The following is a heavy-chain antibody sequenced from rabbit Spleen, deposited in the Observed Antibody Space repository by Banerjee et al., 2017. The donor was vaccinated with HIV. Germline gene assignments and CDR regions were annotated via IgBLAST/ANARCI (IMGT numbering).Heavy chain of an antibody. CDR2: IDTGSSGFS. J-gene: IGHJ6*01. Sequence: QSLEESGGDLVKPGASLTLTCTASGVSFTSNYYMCWVRQAPGKGLEWIACIDTGSSGFSYFASWAKGRFTISKTSSTTVTLQVTSLTAADTATYFCARDSGSSFSRYGMDLWGPGTLVTVS. CDR3: ARDSGSSFSRYGMDL. D-gene: IGHD8-1*01. CDR1: GVSFTSNYY. V-gene: IGHV1S40*01.